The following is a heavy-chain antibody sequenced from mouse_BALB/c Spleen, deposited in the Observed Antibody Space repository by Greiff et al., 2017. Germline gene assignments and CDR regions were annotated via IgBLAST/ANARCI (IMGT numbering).Heavy chain of an antibody. CDR3: ARPDGYYGAWFAY. CDR1: GFAFSSYD. CDR2: ISSGGGST. V-gene: IGHV5-12-1*01. Sequence: EVQLVEPGGGLVKPGGSLKLSCAASGFAFSSYDMSWVRQTPEKRLEWVAYISSGGGSTYYPDTVKGRFTISIDNAKNTLYLQMSSLKSEDTAMYYCARPDGYYGAWFAYWGQGTLVTVSA. J-gene: IGHJ3*01. D-gene: IGHD2-3*01.